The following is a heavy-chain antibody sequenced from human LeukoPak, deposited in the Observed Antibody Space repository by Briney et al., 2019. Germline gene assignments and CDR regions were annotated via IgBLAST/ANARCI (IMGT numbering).Heavy chain of an antibody. CDR2: ISGSSDYI. J-gene: IGHJ3*02. V-gene: IGHV3-21*04. CDR3: AKDIAGVVVPAAIGAFDI. D-gene: IGHD2-2*01. CDR1: GFTFSSFI. Sequence: PGGSLRLSCAASGFTFSSFIMNWVRQAPGKGLEWVSSISGSSDYIYYADSVKGRFTISRDNAKNSLYLQMNSLRAEDTALYYCAKDIAGVVVPAAIGAFDIWGQGTMVTVSS.